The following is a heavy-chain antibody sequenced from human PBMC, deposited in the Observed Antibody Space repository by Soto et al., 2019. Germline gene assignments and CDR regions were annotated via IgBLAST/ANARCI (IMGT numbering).Heavy chain of an antibody. CDR3: ARAKAPLYSSSWYWFDP. Sequence: LETLSLTCTVSGGSSSSYYWSWIRQPTGKGLEWIGYIYYSGSTNYNPSLKSRVTISVDTSKNQFSLKLSSVTAADTAVYYCARAKAPLYSSSWYWFDPWGQGTLVTVSS. V-gene: IGHV4-59*08. D-gene: IGHD6-13*01. J-gene: IGHJ5*02. CDR1: GGSSSSYY. CDR2: IYYSGST.